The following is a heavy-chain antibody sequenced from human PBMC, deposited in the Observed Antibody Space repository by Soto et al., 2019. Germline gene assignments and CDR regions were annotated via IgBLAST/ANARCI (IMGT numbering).Heavy chain of an antibody. CDR3: ATPGGRDFNAFDV. V-gene: IGHV5-51*01. J-gene: IGHJ3*01. CDR1: GYSFTRNW. CDR2: IFPIDSDT. Sequence: GESLKISCKGSGYSFTRNWIGWVRQMPGKGLEWMGIIFPIDSDTRYSPSSQGQVTISADNSISTAYLQWSSLKASDTAIYYCATPGGRDFNAFDVWGQGTMVTVSS. D-gene: IGHD2-21*02.